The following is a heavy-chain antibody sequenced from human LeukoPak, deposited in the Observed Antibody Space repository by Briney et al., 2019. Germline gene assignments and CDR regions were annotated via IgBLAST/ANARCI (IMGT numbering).Heavy chain of an antibody. CDR2: ISAYNGNT. CDR1: GYTFTSYG. CDR3: ARGSMVRGFLPFDY. Sequence: VASVKVSCKASGYTFTSYGISWVRQAPGQGLEWMGWISAYNGNTNYAQKLQGRVTMTTDTSTSTAYMELRSLRSDDTAVYYCARGSMVRGFLPFDYWGQGTLVTVSS. J-gene: IGHJ4*02. V-gene: IGHV1-18*01. D-gene: IGHD3-10*01.